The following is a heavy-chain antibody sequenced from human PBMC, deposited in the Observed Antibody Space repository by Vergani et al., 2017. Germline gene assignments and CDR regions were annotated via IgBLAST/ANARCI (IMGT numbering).Heavy chain of an antibody. Sequence: EVQLVESGGGLVKPGGSLRLSCAASGFTFSNAWMSWVRQAPGKGLEWVGRIKSKTDGGTTDYAGPVKGRFTISRDDSKNTLYLQMNRRKTEDTAVYYWTTECDDSSGNNWFDPWGQGTLVTVSS. D-gene: IGHD3-22*01. V-gene: IGHV3-15*01. J-gene: IGHJ5*02. CDR1: GFTFSNAW. CDR2: IKSKTDGGTT. CDR3: TTECDDSSGNNWFDP.